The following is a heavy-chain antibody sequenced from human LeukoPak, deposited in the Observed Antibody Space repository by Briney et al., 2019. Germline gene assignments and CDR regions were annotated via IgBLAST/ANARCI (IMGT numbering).Heavy chain of an antibody. J-gene: IGHJ4*02. D-gene: IGHD5-18*01. V-gene: IGHV3-23*01. Sequence: GGSLRLSCAASGLAFSNYAMSWVRQAPGKGLEWVAAISERGDGTYYAGSMKGRFTISRDNAKNMVYLQINSLRAEDTAIYYCAKDIAQGYTFGSIEQDYWGQGTLVTVSS. CDR2: ISERGDGT. CDR3: AKDIAQGYTFGSIEQDY. CDR1: GLAFSNYA.